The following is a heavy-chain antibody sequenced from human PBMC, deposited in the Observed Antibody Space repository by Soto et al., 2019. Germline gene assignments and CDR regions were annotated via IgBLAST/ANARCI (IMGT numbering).Heavy chain of an antibody. CDR2: IWYDGSNK. D-gene: IGHD3-3*01. CDR3: AREAGYYDFWSGYPRGYGMDV. Sequence: QVQLVESGGGVVQPGRSLRLSCAASGFTFSSYGMHWVRQAPGKGLEWVAVIWYDGSNKYYADSVKGRFTSSRDNSKNTLYLQMNSLRAEDTAVYYCAREAGYYDFWSGYPRGYGMDVWGQGPTVTVSS. J-gene: IGHJ6*02. V-gene: IGHV3-33*01. CDR1: GFTFSSYG.